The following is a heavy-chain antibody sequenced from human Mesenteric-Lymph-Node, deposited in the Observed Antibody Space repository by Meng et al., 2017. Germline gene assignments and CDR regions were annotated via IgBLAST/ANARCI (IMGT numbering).Heavy chain of an antibody. CDR2: IIPIFGPT. Sequence: QVRLVQSGAEVKKPGSSVKVSCKASGGTFSSYAISWVRQAPGQGLEWMGGIIPIFGPTNYAQKFQGRLTITADESTSTAYMELSGLRSEDTALYYCARGAVIATTYYFEYWGQGSLVTVSS. D-gene: IGHD1-26*01. J-gene: IGHJ4*02. CDR1: GGTFSSYA. CDR3: ARGAVIATTYYFEY. V-gene: IGHV1-69*01.